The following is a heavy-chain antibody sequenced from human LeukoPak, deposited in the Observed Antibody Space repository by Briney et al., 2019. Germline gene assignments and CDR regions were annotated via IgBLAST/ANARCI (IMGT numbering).Heavy chain of an antibody. CDR3: ARVSESGNSDY. J-gene: IGHJ4*02. V-gene: IGHV3-33*01. CDR1: GFSFTSYG. Sequence: PGRPLRLSCAASGFSFTSYGMHWVRQAPGKGLEWVAVIWYDGTNKYYADSVRGRFTISRDTSNNMLYLQMNSLRAEDTAVYYCARVSESGNSDYWGQGTLVTVSS. CDR2: IWYDGTNK. D-gene: IGHD4-23*01.